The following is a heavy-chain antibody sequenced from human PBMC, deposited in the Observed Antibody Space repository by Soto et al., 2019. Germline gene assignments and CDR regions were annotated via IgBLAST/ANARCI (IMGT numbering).Heavy chain of an antibody. V-gene: IGHV3-23*01. CDR2: ISGSGGRT. D-gene: IGHD6-13*01. CDR3: AKDSIAAAGTRGYNWFDP. CDR1: GFTFSSYP. Sequence: EVQLLESGGGLVQPGGSLRLSCAASGFTFSSYPMSWVRQAPGKGLEWASAISGSGGRTYYADSVKGRFTISRDNSKNTLYLQMNSLRAEDTAVYYCAKDSIAAAGTRGYNWFDPWGQGTLVTVSS. J-gene: IGHJ5*02.